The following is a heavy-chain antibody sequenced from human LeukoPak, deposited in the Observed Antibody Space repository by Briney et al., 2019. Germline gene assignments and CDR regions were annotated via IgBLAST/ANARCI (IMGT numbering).Heavy chain of an antibody. CDR1: RFTVSRNY. CDR2: IYSGGGT. V-gene: IGHV3-66*01. Sequence: PGGSLRLSCAASRFTVSRNYMSWVRQAPGKGLEWVCLIYSGGGTHYADSVKGRFTISRDSSKNTLYLQMNSLRAEDTAVYYCARTNLALDYWGQGTLVTVSS. CDR3: ARTNLALDY. J-gene: IGHJ4*02.